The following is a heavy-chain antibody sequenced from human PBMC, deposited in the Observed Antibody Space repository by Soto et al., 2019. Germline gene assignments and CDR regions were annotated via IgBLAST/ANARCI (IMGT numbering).Heavy chain of an antibody. D-gene: IGHD3-3*01. CDR2: ISYDGSNK. CDR1: GFTFSSYA. V-gene: IGHV3-30-3*01. Sequence: QVQLVESGGGVVQPGRSLRLSCAASGFTFSSYAMHWVRQAPGKGLEWVAVISYDGSNKYYADSVKGRFTISRDNSKNTLYLQMNSLRAEDTAVYYCARDRVALYYFDYWGQGTLVTVSS. CDR3: ARDRVALYYFDY. J-gene: IGHJ4*02.